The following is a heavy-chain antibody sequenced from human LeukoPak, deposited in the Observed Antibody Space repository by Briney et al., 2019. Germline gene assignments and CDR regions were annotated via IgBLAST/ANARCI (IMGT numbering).Heavy chain of an antibody. CDR2: INPSGGST. D-gene: IGHD3-22*01. CDR1: GYTFTSHY. J-gene: IGHJ3*02. Sequence: ASVKVSCKASGYTFTSHYMHWVRQAPEQGLEWMGIINPSGGSTSYAQKFQGRVTMTRDMSTRTDYMELSSLRYEDTAVYYCARDFHRYCYDCGDYYTTFDIWGQGTMVTVSS. CDR3: ARDFHRYCYDCGDYYTTFDI. V-gene: IGHV1-46*01.